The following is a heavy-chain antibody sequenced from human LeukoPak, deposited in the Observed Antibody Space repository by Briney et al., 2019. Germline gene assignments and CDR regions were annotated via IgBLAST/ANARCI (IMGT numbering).Heavy chain of an antibody. Sequence: SETLSLTCTVSGGSVSSSSHYWGWIRQPPGKGLEWIGSISYSGSTDYNPSLKSRVTISVDTSKNQFSLKLSSVTAADTAVYFCASLPQPGYNSGFYGGVDYWGQGTLVTVSS. V-gene: IGHV4-39*01. J-gene: IGHJ4*02. D-gene: IGHD5-18*01. CDR2: ISYSGST. CDR3: ASLPQPGYNSGFYGGVDY. CDR1: GGSVSSSSHY.